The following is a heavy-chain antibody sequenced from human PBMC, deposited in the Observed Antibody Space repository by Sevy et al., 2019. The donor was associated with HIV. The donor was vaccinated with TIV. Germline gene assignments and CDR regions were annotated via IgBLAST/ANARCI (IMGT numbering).Heavy chain of an antibody. V-gene: IGHV3-30-3*01. CDR1: GFTFSSYA. D-gene: IGHD6-6*01. Sequence: GGSLRLSCAASGFTFSSYAMHWVRQAPGKGLEWVAVISYDGSNKNYADSVKGRFTISRDNSKNTLYLQMNSLRAEDTAVYYCARDLAVYSSSSRVYGMDVWGQGTTVTVSS. CDR2: ISYDGSNK. CDR3: ARDLAVYSSSSRVYGMDV. J-gene: IGHJ6*02.